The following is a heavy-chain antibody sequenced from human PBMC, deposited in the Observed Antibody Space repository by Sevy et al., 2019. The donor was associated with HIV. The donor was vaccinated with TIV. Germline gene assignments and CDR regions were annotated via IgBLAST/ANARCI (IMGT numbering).Heavy chain of an antibody. D-gene: IGHD3-3*01. CDR2: VIPMFGTA. CDR1: GGTFNTNT. CDR3: ARAESLGWVLPNYFDY. V-gene: IGHV1-69*06. J-gene: IGHJ4*02. Sequence: ASVKVSCKASGGTFNTNTITWVRQAPGQGLEWMGGVIPMFGTANYAQKFQGRVTITADKSTSTAYLEVSSLRSEDTAVYYCARAESLGWVLPNYFDYWGQGTLVTVSS.